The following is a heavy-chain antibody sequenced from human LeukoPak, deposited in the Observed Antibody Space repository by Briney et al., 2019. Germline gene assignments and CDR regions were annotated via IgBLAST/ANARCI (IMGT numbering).Heavy chain of an antibody. CDR1: GFTFGDYA. CDR3: AKSVEQQLARQNPFDY. CDR2: ISWNSGSI. J-gene: IGHJ4*02. V-gene: IGHV3-9*01. Sequence: TGRSLRLSCAASGFTFGDYAMHWVRQAPGKGLEWVSGISWNSGSIGYADSVKGRFTISRDNAKNSLYLQMNSLRAEDTALYYCAKSVEQQLARQNPFDYWGQGTLVTVSS. D-gene: IGHD6-13*01.